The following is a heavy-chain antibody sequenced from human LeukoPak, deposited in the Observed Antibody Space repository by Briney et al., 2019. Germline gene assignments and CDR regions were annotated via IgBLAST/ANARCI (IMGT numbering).Heavy chain of an antibody. CDR2: IYPGDSDA. CDR3: ARRRDLYSGSYHPFAY. J-gene: IGHJ4*02. V-gene: IGHV5-51*01. CDR1: GYSFTSYW. Sequence: GESLKISGKGSGYSFTSYWIGSVRQMPGKGLKWMGIIYPGDSDARYSPSFQGQVTISADKSISTAYLQWSSLKASDTAMYYCARRRDLYSGSYHPFAYWGQGTLVTVSS. D-gene: IGHD1-26*01.